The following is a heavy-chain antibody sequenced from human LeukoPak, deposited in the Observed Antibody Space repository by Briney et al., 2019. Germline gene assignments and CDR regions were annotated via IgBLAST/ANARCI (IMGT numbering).Heavy chain of an antibody. CDR3: ARGKVVAADFTY. CDR1: GGSISSGSYY. CDR2: IYTSGST. Sequence: PSQTLSLTCTVSGGSISSGSYYWSWIRQPAGKGLEWIGRIYTSGSTNYNPSLKSRVTISVDTSKNQFSLKLSSVTAADTAVYYCARGKVVAADFTYWGQGTPLTVSS. V-gene: IGHV4-61*02. J-gene: IGHJ4*02. D-gene: IGHD2-15*01.